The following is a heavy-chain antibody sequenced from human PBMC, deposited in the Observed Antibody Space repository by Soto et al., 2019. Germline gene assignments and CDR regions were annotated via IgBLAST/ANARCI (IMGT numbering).Heavy chain of an antibody. Sequence: GGSLRLSCAASGFTFSSYTMHWVRQAPGKGLEWVAFISYDGSNKYYADFVKGRFTISRDNSKNTLYLQMNSLRAEDTAVYYCASPPQQLFHYYFDYWGQGTLVTVSS. CDR1: GFTFSSYT. J-gene: IGHJ4*02. D-gene: IGHD6-6*01. V-gene: IGHV3-30-3*01. CDR2: ISYDGSNK. CDR3: ASPPQQLFHYYFDY.